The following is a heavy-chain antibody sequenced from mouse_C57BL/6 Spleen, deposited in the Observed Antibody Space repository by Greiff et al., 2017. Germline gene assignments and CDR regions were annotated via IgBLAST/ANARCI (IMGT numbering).Heavy chain of an antibody. V-gene: IGHV14-4*01. CDR3: TKGYFDV. J-gene: IGHJ1*03. Sequence: VQLQQSGAELVRPGASVKLSCTASGFNIKDDYMHWVKQRPEQGLEWIGWIDPENGDTEYASKFQGKAPITADTSSNTAYLQLSSLTSEDTAVYYCTKGYFDVWGTGTTVTVSS. CDR2: IDPENGDT. CDR1: GFNIKDDY.